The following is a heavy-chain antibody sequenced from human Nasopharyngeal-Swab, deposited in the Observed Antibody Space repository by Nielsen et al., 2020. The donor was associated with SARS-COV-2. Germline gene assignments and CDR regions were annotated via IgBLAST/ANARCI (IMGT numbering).Heavy chain of an antibody. D-gene: IGHD3-16*02. J-gene: IGHJ3*02. CDR3: ARDRGVNDYVWGSYRKSDAFDI. Sequence: ASVKVSCKASGYTFTSYYMHWVRQAPGQGLEWMGIINPSGGSTSYAQKFQGRVTMTRDTSTSTVYMELSSLRSEDTAVYYCARDRGVNDYVWGSYRKSDAFDIWGQGTMVTVS. V-gene: IGHV1-46*01. CDR2: INPSGGST. CDR1: GYTFTSYY.